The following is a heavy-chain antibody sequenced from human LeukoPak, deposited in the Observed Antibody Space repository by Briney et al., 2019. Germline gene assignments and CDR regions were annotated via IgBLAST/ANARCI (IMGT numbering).Heavy chain of an antibody. V-gene: IGHV3-7*01. CDR2: IKQDGSEK. CDR1: GLTFSTYG. Sequence: PGGSLRLSCAASGLTFSTYGMSWVRQAPGKGLEWVANIKQDGSEKYYVDSVKGRFTISRDNAKNSLYLQMNSLRAEDTAVYYCARDRVAAYYYYYMDVWGKGTTVTISS. CDR3: ARDRVAAYYYYYMDV. J-gene: IGHJ6*03. D-gene: IGHD2-15*01.